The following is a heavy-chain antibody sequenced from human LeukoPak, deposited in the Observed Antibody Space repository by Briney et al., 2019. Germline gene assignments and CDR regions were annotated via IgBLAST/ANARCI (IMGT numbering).Heavy chain of an antibody. V-gene: IGHV4-59*01. CDR2: ISYSGST. CDR1: GGSISRYY. J-gene: IGHJ3*02. CDR3: ARDRMRPYAFEI. Sequence: SETLSLTCTVSGGSISRYYWNWIRQPPGKGLEWIGYISYSGSTNYNPSLKSRVTISVDTSENQFSLRLSSVTAADTAVYYCARDRMRPYAFEIWGQGTMVTVSS. D-gene: IGHD2-15*01.